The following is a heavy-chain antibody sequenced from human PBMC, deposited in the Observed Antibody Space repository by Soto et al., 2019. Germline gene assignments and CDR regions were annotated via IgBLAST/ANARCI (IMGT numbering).Heavy chain of an antibody. D-gene: IGHD5-12*01. CDR2: IIPIFGTA. Sequence: QVQLVQSGAEVKKPGSSVKVSCKASGGTFSSYAISWVRQAPGQGLEWMGGIIPIFGTANYAQKFQGRGTITADESXXTXYXXLSSLRSEDTAVYYCARGRDGYNSEEAYYYYGMDVWGQGTTVTVSS. CDR3: ARGRDGYNSEEAYYYYGMDV. CDR1: GGTFSSYA. V-gene: IGHV1-69*12. J-gene: IGHJ6*02.